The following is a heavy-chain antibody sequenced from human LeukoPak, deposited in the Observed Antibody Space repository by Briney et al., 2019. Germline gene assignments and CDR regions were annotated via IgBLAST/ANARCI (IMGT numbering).Heavy chain of an antibody. CDR2: MNPNSGNT. CDR1: GYTFTSYD. Sequence: ASVKVSCKASGYTFTSYDINWVRQATGQGLEWMGWMNPNSGNTGYAQKFQGRVTMTRNTSISTAYMELSSLRSEDTAVYYCARAYDSSGEDWFDPWGQGTLVTVSS. CDR3: ARAYDSSGEDWFDP. J-gene: IGHJ5*02. D-gene: IGHD3-22*01. V-gene: IGHV1-8*01.